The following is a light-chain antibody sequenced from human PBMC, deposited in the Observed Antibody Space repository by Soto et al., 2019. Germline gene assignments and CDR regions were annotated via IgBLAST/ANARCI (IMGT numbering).Light chain of an antibody. V-gene: IGLV2-14*01. CDR2: EVS. CDR1: SSDVGGYNY. CDR3: NSYTSKSTGV. Sequence: QCALTQTASVSGSPGQSITISCTGTSSDVGGYNYVSWYQQHPGKAPKLIIYEVSNRPSGVSNRFSGSKSGNTASLTISGLQAEDEADYYCNSYTSKSTGVFGTGTKVTVL. J-gene: IGLJ1*01.